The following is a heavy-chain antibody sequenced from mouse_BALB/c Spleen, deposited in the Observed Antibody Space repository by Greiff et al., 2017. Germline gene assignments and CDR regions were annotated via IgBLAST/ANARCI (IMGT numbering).Heavy chain of an antibody. CDR1: GFTFSDYG. CDR3: ARRWAYYGNYFAMDY. D-gene: IGHD2-10*01. Sequence: EVKLMESGGGLVKPGGSLKLSCAASGFTFSDYGMAWVRQAPGKGPEWVAFISNLAYSIYYADTVTGRFTISRENAKNTLYLEMSSLRSEDTAMYYCARRWAYYGNYFAMDYWGQGTSVTVSS. J-gene: IGHJ4*01. CDR2: ISNLAYSI. V-gene: IGHV5-15*02.